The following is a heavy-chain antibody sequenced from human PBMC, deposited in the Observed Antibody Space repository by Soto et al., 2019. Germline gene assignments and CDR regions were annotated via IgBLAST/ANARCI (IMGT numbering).Heavy chain of an antibody. D-gene: IGHD3-3*01. CDR1: GFTFSSYA. V-gene: IGHV3-23*01. CDR3: AKGRVGDDFWSGYFPTTWYGMDV. CDR2: ISGSGGST. J-gene: IGHJ6*02. Sequence: GGSLRLSCAASGFTFSSYAMSWVRQAPGKGLEWVSAISGSGGSTYYVDSVKGRFTISRDNSKNTLYLQMNSLRAEDTAVYYCAKGRVGDDFWSGYFPTTWYGMDVWGQGTTVTVSS.